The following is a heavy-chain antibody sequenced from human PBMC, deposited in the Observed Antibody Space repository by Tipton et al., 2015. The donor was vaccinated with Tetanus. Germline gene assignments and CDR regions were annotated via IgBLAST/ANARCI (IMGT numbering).Heavy chain of an antibody. V-gene: IGHV3-7*01. CDR1: GFTFSTTW. CDR2: INEDGSEK. J-gene: IGHJ6*02. Sequence: SLRLSCAASGFTFSTTWFSWVRQAPGKGLEWVASINEDGSEKYYVDSVKGRFTISRDNAKNSLYLQMNSLRAEDTAVYYCARRSGRFMDVWGQGTTVTVSS. CDR3: ARRSGRFMDV. D-gene: IGHD3-3*01.